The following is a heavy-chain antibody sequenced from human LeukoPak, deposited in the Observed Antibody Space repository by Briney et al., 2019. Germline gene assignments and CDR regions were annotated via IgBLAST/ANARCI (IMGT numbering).Heavy chain of an antibody. V-gene: IGHV1-8*01. CDR2: MNPNSGKT. Sequence: ASVKVSCKASGYTFTNYDISWVRQATGQGLEWMGYMNPNSGKTEYAQNFQGRVSMTWDTAITTAYMDLSGLTRDDTAICYCARGGLWVGTLWGQGTLVTVFS. D-gene: IGHD3-10*01. CDR1: GYTFTNYD. J-gene: IGHJ4*02. CDR3: ARGGLWVGTL.